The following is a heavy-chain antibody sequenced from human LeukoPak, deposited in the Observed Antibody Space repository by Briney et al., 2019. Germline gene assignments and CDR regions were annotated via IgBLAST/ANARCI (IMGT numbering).Heavy chain of an antibody. CDR3: ARSQADRYSGSYYSDY. CDR2: ISYDGSNK. Sequence: PGRSLRLSCAASGFTFSSYAMHWVRQAPGKGLEWVAVISYDGSNKYYADSVKGRFTISRDNAKNSLYLQMNSLRAEDTAVYYCARSQADRYSGSYYSDYWGQGTLVTVSS. V-gene: IGHV3-30-3*01. J-gene: IGHJ4*02. D-gene: IGHD1-26*01. CDR1: GFTFSSYA.